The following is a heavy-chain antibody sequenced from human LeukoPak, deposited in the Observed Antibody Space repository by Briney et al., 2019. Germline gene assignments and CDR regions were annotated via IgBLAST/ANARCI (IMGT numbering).Heavy chain of an antibody. CDR2: INPNSGGT. D-gene: IGHD5-18*01. CDR3: ARELYSYGKSIDNWFDP. V-gene: IGHV1-2*02. CDR1: GYTFTGYY. Sequence: RASVKVSCKASGYTFTGYYMHWVRQAPGQGLEWMGWINPNSGGTNYAQKFQGRVTMTRDTSISTAYMELSRLRSDDTAVYYCARELYSYGKSIDNWFDPWGQGTLVTVSS. J-gene: IGHJ5*02.